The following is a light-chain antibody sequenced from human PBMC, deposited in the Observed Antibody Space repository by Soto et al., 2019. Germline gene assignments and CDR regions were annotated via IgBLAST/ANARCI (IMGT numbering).Light chain of an antibody. CDR1: QDIRNF. CDR2: AGS. Sequence: DIQMTQSPSDMSAYVGDRVTITCRASQDIRNFLVWFQQKPGKVPKPLIYAGSSLESGVPARFSGSGSGTEFTLTISSLQPEDFATYYCLQHKGYPHTFGQGTKLEIK. V-gene: IGKV1-17*03. CDR3: LQHKGYPHT. J-gene: IGKJ2*01.